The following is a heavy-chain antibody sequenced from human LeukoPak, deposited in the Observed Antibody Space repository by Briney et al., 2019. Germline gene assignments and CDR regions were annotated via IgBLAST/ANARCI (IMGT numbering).Heavy chain of an antibody. CDR2: ISGSSGII. J-gene: IGHJ4*02. D-gene: IGHD3-22*01. V-gene: IGHV3-48*01. CDR1: GFTFNTYT. CDR3: ARGSTYYGSSGQVPFDY. Sequence: GGSLRLSCAASGFTFNTYTMNWVRQAPGKGLEWVSYISGSSGIIDYADSVRGRFTISRDNAKNSLYLQMNSLRAEDTAVYYCARGSTYYGSSGQVPFDYWSQGTLVTVSS.